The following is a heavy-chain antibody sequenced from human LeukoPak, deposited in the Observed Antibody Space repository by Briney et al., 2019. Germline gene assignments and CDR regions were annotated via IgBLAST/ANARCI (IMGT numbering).Heavy chain of an antibody. D-gene: IGHD3-10*01. CDR3: ARTGMGAVRGVIRWFDP. CDR1: GFSLSTSGMC. Sequence: SGPTLVNPTQTLTLTCTFSGFSLSTSGMCVSWIRQPPGKALEWPALIDWDDDKYYSTSLKTRLTISKDTSKNQVVLTMTNMDPVDTATYYCARTGMGAVRGVIRWFDPWGQGTLVTVSS. CDR2: IDWDDDK. V-gene: IGHV2-70*01. J-gene: IGHJ5*02.